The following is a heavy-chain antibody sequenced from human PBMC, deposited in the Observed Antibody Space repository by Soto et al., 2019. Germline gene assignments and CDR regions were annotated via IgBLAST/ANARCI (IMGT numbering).Heavy chain of an antibody. Sequence: ASVKVSCKASGYTFTSYGISWVRQAPGQGLEWMGWISAYNGNTNYAQKLQGRVTMTTDTSTITAYMELRSLRSDDTAVYYCARAGYSYGRTTYYFDYWGQGTLVTVSS. CDR2: ISAYNGNT. J-gene: IGHJ4*02. CDR3: ARAGYSYGRTTYYFDY. D-gene: IGHD5-18*01. V-gene: IGHV1-18*04. CDR1: GYTFTSYG.